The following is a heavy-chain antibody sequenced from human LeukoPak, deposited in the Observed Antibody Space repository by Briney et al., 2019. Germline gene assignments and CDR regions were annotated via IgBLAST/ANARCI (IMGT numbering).Heavy chain of an antibody. CDR2: IRYDGSNK. J-gene: IGHJ4*02. D-gene: IGHD3-10*01. Sequence: GGSLRLSCAASGFTFSSYGMHWVRQAPGKGLEWVAFIRYDGSNKYYADSVKGRFTTSRDNSKNTLYLQMNSLRAEDTAVYYCAKDAFNLWFGYPFEGFYWGQGTLVTVSS. V-gene: IGHV3-30*02. CDR3: AKDAFNLWFGYPFEGFY. CDR1: GFTFSSYG.